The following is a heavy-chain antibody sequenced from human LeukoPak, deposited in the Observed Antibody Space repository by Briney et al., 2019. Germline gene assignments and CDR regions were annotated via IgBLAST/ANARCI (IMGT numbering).Heavy chain of an antibody. V-gene: IGHV3-23*01. CDR1: GFSFGTYS. CDR2: MSCSGGTT. J-gene: IGHJ4*02. D-gene: IGHD1-26*01. Sequence: GGSLRLSCAASGFSFGTYSMTWVRQAPGRGLEWVSIMSCSGGTTHYADSVKGRFTISRDNSKNTLYLQMNSLRAEDTAVYYCAKERLTTTCFDYWGQGTLVTVSS. CDR3: AKERLTTTCFDY.